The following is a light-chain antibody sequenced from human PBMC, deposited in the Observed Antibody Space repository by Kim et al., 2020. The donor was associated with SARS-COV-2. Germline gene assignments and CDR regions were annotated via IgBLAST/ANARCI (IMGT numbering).Light chain of an antibody. CDR3: GTWDSSLSAVV. CDR1: SSNIGNSY. V-gene: IGLV1-51*01. CDR2: DNN. J-gene: IGLJ2*01. Sequence: GQKVTVSCSGSSSNIGNSYVSWYQQLPGTAPKLLIYDNNKRPSGIPDRFSGSKSGTSATLGITGLQTGDEADYYCGTWDSSLSAVVFGGGTKLTVL.